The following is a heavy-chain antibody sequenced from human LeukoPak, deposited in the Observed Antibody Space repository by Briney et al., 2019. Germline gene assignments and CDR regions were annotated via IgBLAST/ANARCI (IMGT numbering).Heavy chain of an antibody. Sequence: KPSGTLSLTCTVAGGSLSSYYGSWIRQPAGKGLEWIGRIYTSGSTNYNPSLKSRVTMSVDTSKNQFSLKLSSVTGADAAVYYSARDRPDLFSEWLFLMDVWGKGTTVTVSS. CDR3: ARDRPDLFSEWLFLMDV. V-gene: IGHV4-4*07. J-gene: IGHJ6*04. D-gene: IGHD3-3*01. CDR1: GGSLSSYY. CDR2: IYTSGST.